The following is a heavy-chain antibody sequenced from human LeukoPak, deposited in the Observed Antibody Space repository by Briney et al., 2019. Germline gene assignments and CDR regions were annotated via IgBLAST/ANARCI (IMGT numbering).Heavy chain of an antibody. J-gene: IGHJ5*02. D-gene: IGHD3-10*01. CDR2: INHSGST. CDR3: ARVKARYYYGSGSFIDP. Sequence: SETLSLTCAVYGGSFSGYYWSWIRQPPGKGLEWIGEINHSGSTNYNPSLKSRVTISVDTSKNQFSLKLSSVTAADTAVYYCARVKARYYYGSGSFIDPWGQGTPVTVSS. CDR1: GGSFSGYY. V-gene: IGHV4-34*01.